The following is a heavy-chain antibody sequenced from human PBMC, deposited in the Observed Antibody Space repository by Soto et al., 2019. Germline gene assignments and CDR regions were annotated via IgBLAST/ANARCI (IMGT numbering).Heavy chain of an antibody. CDR2: ISYDGSNK. CDR1: GVNFSSYG. D-gene: IGHD1-7*01. J-gene: IGHJ6*04. CDR3: ANSLTVGWNFFYCYYGMEV. Sequence: SQRLPCTASGVNFSSYGMHGVRQARGKGLEWVAVISYDGSNKYYADSVKGRFTISRDNSKNTLYLQMNSLRAEDTAVYYCANSLTVGWNFFYCYYGMEVWGKGTKVT. V-gene: IGHV3-30*18.